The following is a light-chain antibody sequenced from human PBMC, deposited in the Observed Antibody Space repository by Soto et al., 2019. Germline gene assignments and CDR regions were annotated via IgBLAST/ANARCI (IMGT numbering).Light chain of an antibody. J-gene: IGKJ1*01. CDR3: RQYKDYHVT. CDR1: QSISAW. V-gene: IGKV1-5*03. Sequence: DIQMTQSPSTLSASVGYRVTITCRASQSISAWLAWYQQKPGKVPKLLIYRASTLESGVPSRFSGSESGTEFTLTISSLQPDDFATYYCRQYKDYHVTFGQGTQVDIK. CDR2: RAS.